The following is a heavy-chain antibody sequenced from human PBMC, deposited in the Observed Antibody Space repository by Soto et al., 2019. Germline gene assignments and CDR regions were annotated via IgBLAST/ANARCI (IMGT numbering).Heavy chain of an antibody. CDR1: GFTFSNAW. Sequence: PGGSLRLSCAASGFTFSNAWMNWVRQAPGKGLEWVGRIKSKTDGGTTDYAAPVKGRFTISRDNSKNTLDLQMDSLRAEDTAVYYCAKILLAYNYGGFDYWGQGMLVTVSS. CDR2: IKSKTDGGTT. J-gene: IGHJ4*02. V-gene: IGHV3-15*07. CDR3: AKILLAYNYGGFDY. D-gene: IGHD5-18*01.